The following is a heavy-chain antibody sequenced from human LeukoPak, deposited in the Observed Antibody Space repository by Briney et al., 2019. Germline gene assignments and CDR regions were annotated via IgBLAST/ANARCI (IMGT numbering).Heavy chain of an antibody. D-gene: IGHD3-9*01. CDR2: ISWNSGSI. Sequence: GGSLRLSCTASGFTFGDYVMSWFRQAPGKGLEWVSGISWNSGSIDYADSVKGRFTISRDNAKNSLYLQMNSLRAEDTALYYCAKPYYDFLTGYYGGGSFDVWGQGTMVTVSS. V-gene: IGHV3-9*01. CDR1: GFTFGDYV. CDR3: AKPYYDFLTGYYGGGSFDV. J-gene: IGHJ3*01.